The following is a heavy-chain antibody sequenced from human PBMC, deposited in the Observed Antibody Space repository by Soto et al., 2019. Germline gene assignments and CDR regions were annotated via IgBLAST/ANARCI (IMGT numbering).Heavy chain of an antibody. Sequence: SVKVSCKASGGTFSSYTISWVRQAPGQGLEWMGRIIPILGIANYAQKFQGRVTITADKSTSTAYMELSSLRSEDTAVYYCARSYYYGSGSYQYYFDYWGQGTLVTVSS. CDR3: ARSYYYGSGSYQYYFDY. CDR2: IIPILGIA. J-gene: IGHJ4*02. V-gene: IGHV1-69*02. CDR1: GGTFSSYT. D-gene: IGHD3-10*01.